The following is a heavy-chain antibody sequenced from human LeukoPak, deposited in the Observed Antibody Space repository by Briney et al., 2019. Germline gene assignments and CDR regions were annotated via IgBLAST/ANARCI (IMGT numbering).Heavy chain of an antibody. Sequence: GGSLRLSCAASRFTFSSYAMNWVRQAPGKGREGVSAISGSGGSTYYADSVKGRFTISRDNSKNTHYLQMHSLRAKDTAAYDCANPARTDYVDYWGQGTLVTVSS. CDR1: RFTFSSYA. V-gene: IGHV3-23*01. CDR3: ANPARTDYVDY. J-gene: IGHJ4*02. CDR2: ISGSGGST. D-gene: IGHD1-14*01.